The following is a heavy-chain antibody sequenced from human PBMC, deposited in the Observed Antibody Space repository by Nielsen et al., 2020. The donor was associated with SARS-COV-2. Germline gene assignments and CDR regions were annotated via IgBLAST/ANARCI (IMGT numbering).Heavy chain of an antibody. Sequence: WIRQPPGKGLEWVSTISGSGDSTYYADSVKGRFTISRDNSKNTLYLQMNSLKTEDTAVYYCTTDGSGYYNFDYWGQGTLVTVSS. CDR2: ISGSGDST. D-gene: IGHD5-12*01. J-gene: IGHJ4*02. CDR3: TTDGSGYYNFDY. V-gene: IGHV3-23*01.